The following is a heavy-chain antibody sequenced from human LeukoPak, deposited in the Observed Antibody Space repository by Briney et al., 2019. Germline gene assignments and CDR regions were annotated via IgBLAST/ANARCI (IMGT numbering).Heavy chain of an antibody. CDR1: GFSLSTSGVG. Sequence: SGPTLVNPTQTLTLTCTFSGFSLSTSGVGVGWIRQPPGKALEWLALIFWNDDKRYSPSLKSRLTITKDTSTNQVVLTMTNMDPVDTATYYCARGIGCSSTSCYEGNAFDIWGQGTMVTVSS. V-gene: IGHV2-5*01. J-gene: IGHJ3*02. D-gene: IGHD2-2*01. CDR2: IFWNDDK. CDR3: ARGIGCSSTSCYEGNAFDI.